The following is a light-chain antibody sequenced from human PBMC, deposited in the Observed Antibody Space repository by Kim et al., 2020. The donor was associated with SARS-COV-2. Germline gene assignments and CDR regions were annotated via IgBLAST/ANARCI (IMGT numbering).Light chain of an antibody. J-gene: IGKJ1*01. Sequence: APVGERVTIPSRASQGINNDLAWYHQKPGKVPNLLIYGASDLQTGVPSRFSGRVSGTDFTLTISSLQPEDVAIYYCQKYNGAPCTFGQGTKLDIK. V-gene: IGKV1-27*01. CDR1: QGINND. CDR3: QKYNGAPCT. CDR2: GAS.